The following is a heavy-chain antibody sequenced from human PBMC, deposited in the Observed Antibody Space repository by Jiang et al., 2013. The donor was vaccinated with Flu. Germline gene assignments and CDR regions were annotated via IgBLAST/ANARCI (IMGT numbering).Heavy chain of an antibody. V-gene: IGHV1-69-2*01. J-gene: IGHJ5*02. Sequence: IYAEKFQGRVTITADTSTDTAYMELSSLRSEDTAVYYCATGQTTGSPLAFDPWGQGTLVTVSS. CDR3: ATGQTTGSPLAFDP. D-gene: IGHD4-17*01.